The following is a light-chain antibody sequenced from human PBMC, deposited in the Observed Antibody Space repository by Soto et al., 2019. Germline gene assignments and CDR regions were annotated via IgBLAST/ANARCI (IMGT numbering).Light chain of an antibody. CDR2: EVS. CDR1: SSDITTYNY. J-gene: IGLJ3*02. V-gene: IGLV2-14*01. Sequence: QSALTQPASVSGSPGQSITISCTGSSSDITTYNYVSWYQHHPGEAPKLMIYEVSNRPSGASNRFSGSKSGNTASLTISGLQAEDEANYFCGSYTDTSTWVFGGGTQLTVL. CDR3: GSYTDTSTWV.